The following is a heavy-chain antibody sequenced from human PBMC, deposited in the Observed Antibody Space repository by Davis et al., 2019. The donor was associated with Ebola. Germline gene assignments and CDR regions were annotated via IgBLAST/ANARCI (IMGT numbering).Heavy chain of an antibody. CDR1: GGSISRNNYY. D-gene: IGHD1-26*01. J-gene: IGHJ4*02. CDR2: IYFSGRT. Sequence: SETLSLTCTVSGGSISRNNYYWGWIRQPPGKGLECIASIYFSGRTNYNPSLKSRVTMSVDTSNNQFSLMLNSVTAADTAVYYCARDKGGSFQIYYFDYWGQGTLVTVSS. CDR3: ARDKGGSFQIYYFDY. V-gene: IGHV4-39*07.